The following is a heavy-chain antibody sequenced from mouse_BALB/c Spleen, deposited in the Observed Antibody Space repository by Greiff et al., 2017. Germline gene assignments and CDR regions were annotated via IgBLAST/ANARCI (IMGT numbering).Heavy chain of an antibody. V-gene: IGHV5-15*02. CDR3: ASEGNDDGFAY. J-gene: IGHJ3*01. CDR1: GFTFSDYG. CDR2: ISNLAYSI. D-gene: IGHD2-4*01. Sequence: EVKLVESGGGLVQPGGSRKLSCAASGFTFSDYGMAWVRQAPGKGPEWVAFISNLAYSIYYADTVTGRFTISRENAKNTLYLEMSSLRSEDTAMYYCASEGNDDGFAYWGQGTLVTVSA.